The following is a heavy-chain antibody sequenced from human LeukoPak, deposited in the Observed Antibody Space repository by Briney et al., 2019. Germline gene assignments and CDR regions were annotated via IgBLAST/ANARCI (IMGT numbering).Heavy chain of an antibody. Sequence: SETLSLTWAVSGGSISSSNWWSWVRQPPGKGLEGSGEIYHSGSTNYNPSLKSRVTISVDKSKNQFSLKLSSVTAADTAVYYCARDLVAGSFDYWGQGTLVTVSS. V-gene: IGHV4-4*02. CDR1: GGSISSSNW. J-gene: IGHJ4*02. D-gene: IGHD5-12*01. CDR3: ARDLVAGSFDY. CDR2: IYHSGST.